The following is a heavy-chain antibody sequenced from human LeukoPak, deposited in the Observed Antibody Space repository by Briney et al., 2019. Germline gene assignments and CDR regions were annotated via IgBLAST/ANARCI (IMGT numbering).Heavy chain of an antibody. D-gene: IGHD5-18*01. Sequence: ASVKVSCKASGYSFTSFGISWVRQAPGQGLEWMGRISAYNGNTKYVQKFQGRVTMTTDISTSTAYMELRSLRSDDTAVFYCVRDLGVDTSMIFFDYWGHGTLVTVSS. CDR3: VRDLGVDTSMIFFDY. V-gene: IGHV1-18*01. J-gene: IGHJ4*01. CDR2: ISAYNGNT. CDR1: GYSFTSFG.